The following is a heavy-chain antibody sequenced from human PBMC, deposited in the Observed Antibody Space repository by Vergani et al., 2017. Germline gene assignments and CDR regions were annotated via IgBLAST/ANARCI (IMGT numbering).Heavy chain of an antibody. D-gene: IGHD6-6*01. Sequence: QVQLVESGGGVVQPGRSLRLSCAASGFTFSSYGMHWVRQAPGKGLEWVAVIWYDGSNKYYADSVKGRFTISRDNSKNTLYLQMNSLRAEDTAVYYCARSSIAARAPYWFDPWGQGTLVTVSS. V-gene: IGHV3-33*01. J-gene: IGHJ5*02. CDR1: GFTFSSYG. CDR2: IWYDGSNK. CDR3: ARSSIAARAPYWFDP.